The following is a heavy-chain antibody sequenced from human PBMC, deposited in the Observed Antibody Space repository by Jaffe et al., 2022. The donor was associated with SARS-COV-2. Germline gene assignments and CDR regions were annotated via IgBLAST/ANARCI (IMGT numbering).Heavy chain of an antibody. CDR2: IYSGGST. Sequence: EVQLVESGGGLIQPGGSLRLSCAASGFTVSSNYMSWVRQAPGKGLEWVSVIYSGGSTYYADSVKGRFTISRDNSKNTLYLQMNSLRAEDTAVYYCARAAYYDFWSGYFDAFDIWGQGTMVTVSS. CDR1: GFTVSSNY. CDR3: ARAAYYDFWSGYFDAFDI. J-gene: IGHJ3*02. D-gene: IGHD3-3*01. V-gene: IGHV3-53*01.